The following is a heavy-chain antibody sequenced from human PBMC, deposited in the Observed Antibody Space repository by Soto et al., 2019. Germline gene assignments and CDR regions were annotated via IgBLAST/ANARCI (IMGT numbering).Heavy chain of an antibody. D-gene: IGHD3-22*01. CDR2: IYYSGST. CDR3: ARGLPRDYYDSSGLPYFDY. V-gene: IGHV4-59*01. Sequence: SEILSLTCTVSGGSISSYYWSWIRQPPGKGLEWIGYIYYSGSTNYNPSLKSRVTISVDTSKNQFSLKLSSVTAADTAVYYCARGLPRDYYDSSGLPYFDYWGQGTLVTVSS. J-gene: IGHJ4*02. CDR1: GGSISSYY.